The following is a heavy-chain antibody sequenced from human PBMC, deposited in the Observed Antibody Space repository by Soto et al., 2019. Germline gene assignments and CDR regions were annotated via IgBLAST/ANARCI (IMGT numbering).Heavy chain of an antibody. CDR1: GYTFTDYY. Sequence: ASVKVSCKASGYTFTDYYMHWVRQAPGQGLEWMGWINPNSGGTNYAQKFQGRVTMTRDTSISTAYMELSRRRFDDTAVYYCARDLQSRCYGDEWDFFSYWSRGTLVTVS. D-gene: IGHD3-3*01. CDR2: INPNSGGT. CDR3: ARDLQSRCYGDEWDFFSY. J-gene: IGHJ4*02. V-gene: IGHV1-2*02.